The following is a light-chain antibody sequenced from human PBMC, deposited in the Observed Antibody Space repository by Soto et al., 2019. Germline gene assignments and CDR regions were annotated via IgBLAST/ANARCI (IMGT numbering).Light chain of an antibody. CDR2: DVS. Sequence: QSLLTQPASVSRSPGQSINISCTRTSSDVGGYNYVSWYQHHPGKAPKLIIYDVSNRPSGVSNPFSGSKSGNTASLTISGLQPEDEADYYCSSYTTSDTRQIVFGTGTKVTVL. CDR3: SSYTTSDTRQIV. CDR1: SSDVGGYNY. V-gene: IGLV2-14*03. J-gene: IGLJ1*01.